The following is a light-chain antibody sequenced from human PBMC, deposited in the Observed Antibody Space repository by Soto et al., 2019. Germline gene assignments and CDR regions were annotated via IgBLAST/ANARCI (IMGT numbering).Light chain of an antibody. CDR3: QQYNNWPRS. Sequence: EIVMTQSPATLSVSPGERATLSCRASQSAGSNLAWYQQKPGQAPSLLIYGASTRATGIPARFSGTGSGTEFTLTISSLQSEDFAIYYCQQYNNWPRSFGPGTKVDLK. V-gene: IGKV3-15*01. CDR2: GAS. CDR1: QSAGSN. J-gene: IGKJ3*01.